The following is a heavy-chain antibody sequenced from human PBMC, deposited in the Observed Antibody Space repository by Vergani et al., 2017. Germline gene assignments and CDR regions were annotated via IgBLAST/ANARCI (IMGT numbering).Heavy chain of an antibody. CDR2: IRSSSSYT. CDR3: ARDRAGTYYYYGMDV. Sequence: QVQLVASGGGLVKPGGSLRLSCAASGFTFTDYSMSWFRPAPGPGLEWVSYIRSSSSYTNYADSVKRRFTISRDTAKNSLYLQMNSLRAEVTAVYYCARDRAGTYYYYGMDVWGQGTTVTVSS. J-gene: IGHJ6*02. CDR1: GFTFTDYS. V-gene: IGHV3-11*05.